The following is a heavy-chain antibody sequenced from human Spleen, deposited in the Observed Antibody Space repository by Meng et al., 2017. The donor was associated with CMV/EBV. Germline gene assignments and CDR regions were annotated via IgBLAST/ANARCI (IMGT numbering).Heavy chain of an antibody. Sequence: GGSLRLSCAASGSTFSNYDMSWVRQAPGKGLEWVSAINNGDGSTYYADSVKGRFTISRDNSKNTLFLQMNSLRAEDTAVYYCAKDLGMVVAAIRLYSYYGMDVWGQGTTVTVSS. CDR2: INNGDGST. V-gene: IGHV3-23*01. D-gene: IGHD2-15*01. CDR1: GSTFSNYD. J-gene: IGHJ6*02. CDR3: AKDLGMVVAAIRLYSYYGMDV.